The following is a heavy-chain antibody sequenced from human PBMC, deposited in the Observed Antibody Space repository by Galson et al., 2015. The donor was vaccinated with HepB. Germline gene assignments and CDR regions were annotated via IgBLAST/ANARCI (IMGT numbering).Heavy chain of an antibody. Sequence: SVKVSCKVSGYTLTELSMHWVRQAPGKGLEWMGGFDPEDGETIYAQKFQGRVTMTEDTSTDTAYMELSSLRSEDTAVYYCATGLSGSYFAFDIWGQGTMVTVSS. CDR2: FDPEDGET. CDR1: GYTLTELS. CDR3: ATGLSGSYFAFDI. D-gene: IGHD1-26*01. V-gene: IGHV1-24*01. J-gene: IGHJ3*02.